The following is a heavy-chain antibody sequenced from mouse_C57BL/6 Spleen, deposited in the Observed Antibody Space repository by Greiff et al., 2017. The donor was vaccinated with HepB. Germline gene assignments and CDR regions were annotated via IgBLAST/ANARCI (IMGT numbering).Heavy chain of an antibody. CDR1: GYTFTSYW. CDR2: IDPSDSYT. D-gene: IGHD1-1*01. V-gene: IGHV1-69*01. Sequence: QVQLQQPGAELVMPGASVKLSCKASGYTFTSYWMHWVKQRPGQGLEWIGEIDPSDSYTKYNQKFKGKSTLTVDKSSSTAYMQLSSLTSEDSAVYYCARLTTVAYYFDYWGQGTTLTVSS. J-gene: IGHJ2*01. CDR3: ARLTTVAYYFDY.